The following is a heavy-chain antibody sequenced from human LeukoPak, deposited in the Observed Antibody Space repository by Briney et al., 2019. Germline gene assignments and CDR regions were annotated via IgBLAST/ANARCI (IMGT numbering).Heavy chain of an antibody. Sequence: TGGSLSLSCAASGFTFSNYAMNWVRQAPGKGLEWVSSISGSGSTTSYADSVKGRFTISRDNSKNTLSLQMNSLRVDDTDVYYCANGYSSSYLRNAFDIWGQGTMVTVSS. D-gene: IGHD2-15*01. V-gene: IGHV3-23*01. J-gene: IGHJ3*02. CDR3: ANGYSSSYLRNAFDI. CDR2: ISGSGSTT. CDR1: GFTFSNYA.